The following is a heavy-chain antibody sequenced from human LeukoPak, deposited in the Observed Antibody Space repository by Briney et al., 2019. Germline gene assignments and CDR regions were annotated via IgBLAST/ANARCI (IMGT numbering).Heavy chain of an antibody. Sequence: ASVKVSCKVSGYTFTGYYMHWVRQAPGQGLEWMGWINPNSGGTNYAQKFQGRVTMTRDTSISTAYMELSRLRSDDTAVYYCASRTPTPSPYYYDSSGYYGLYWGQGTLVTVSS. V-gene: IGHV1-2*02. CDR3: ASRTPTPSPYYYDSSGYYGLY. J-gene: IGHJ4*02. CDR1: GYTFTGYY. CDR2: INPNSGGT. D-gene: IGHD3-22*01.